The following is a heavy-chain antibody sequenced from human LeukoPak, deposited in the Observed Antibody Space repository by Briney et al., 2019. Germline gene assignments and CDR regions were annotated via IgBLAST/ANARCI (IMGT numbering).Heavy chain of an antibody. D-gene: IGHD1-26*01. Sequence: ASVKVSCKASGYTFTSYGISWVRQAPGQGLEWMGWISAYNGNTNYAQKLQGRVTMTTDTSTSTAYMELRSLRSDDTAVYYCARAEYSGSYYVSPFDYWGQGTLVTVSS. CDR1: GYTFTSYG. J-gene: IGHJ4*02. CDR2: ISAYNGNT. CDR3: ARAEYSGSYYVSPFDY. V-gene: IGHV1-18*01.